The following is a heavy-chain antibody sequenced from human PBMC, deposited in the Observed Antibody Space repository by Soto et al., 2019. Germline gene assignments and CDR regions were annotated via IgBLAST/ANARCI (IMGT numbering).Heavy chain of an antibody. CDR3: GKVLVGATGHTDSDS. J-gene: IGHJ4*02. CDR2: IDYNGVT. D-gene: IGHD2-15*01. Sequence: SETLSLTCTVSGGSIYRSGYYWGWIRQPPGRGLEWIGNIDYNGVTYSNPSLKSRVTISRDMSKNQFSLKLTSVTAADTALYYCGKVLVGATGHTDSDSWGPGTLVTVSS. CDR1: GGSIYRSGYY. V-gene: IGHV4-39*01.